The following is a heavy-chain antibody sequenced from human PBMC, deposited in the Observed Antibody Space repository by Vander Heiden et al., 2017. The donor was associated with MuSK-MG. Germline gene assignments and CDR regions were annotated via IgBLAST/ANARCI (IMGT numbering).Heavy chain of an antibody. D-gene: IGHD5-12*01. CDR3: AKDEGNRMATIQLDY. CDR1: GFTFSSYA. Sequence: EVQLLESGGGWVKPGGSLRLSCAASGFTFSSYAMSWVRQAPGKGLEWVSAISGSGGSTYYADSVKGRFTISRDNSKNTLYLQMNSLRAEDTAVYYCAKDEGNRMATIQLDYWGQGTLVTVSS. V-gene: IGHV3-23*01. CDR2: ISGSGGST. J-gene: IGHJ4*02.